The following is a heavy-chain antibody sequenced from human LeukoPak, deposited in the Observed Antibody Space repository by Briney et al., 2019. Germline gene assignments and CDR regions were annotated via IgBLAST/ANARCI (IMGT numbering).Heavy chain of an antibody. D-gene: IGHD6-13*01. J-gene: IGHJ4*02. CDR2: ISGSGGST. CDR3: AKETYSSSFFDY. Sequence: PGGTLRLSCAVSGFTFSSYAMSWVRPAPGKGLEWVSGISGSGGSTYYADSVKGRFTISRDNSKKTLYLQVNSLGAEDTAVYYCAKETYSSSFFDYWGQGALVTVSS. V-gene: IGHV3-23*01. CDR1: GFTFSSYA.